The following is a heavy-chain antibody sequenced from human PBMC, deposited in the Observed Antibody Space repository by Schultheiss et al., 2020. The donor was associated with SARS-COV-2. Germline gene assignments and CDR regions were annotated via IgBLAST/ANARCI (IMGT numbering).Heavy chain of an antibody. D-gene: IGHD2-2*02. CDR1: GGTFSSYA. CDR3: ALAAIHVHYYYYGMDV. CDR2: IIPIFGTA. Sequence: SVKVSCKASGGTFSSYAISWVRQAPGQGLEWMGGIIPIFGTANYAQKFQGRVTITADESTSTAYMELSSLRSEDTAVYYCALAAIHVHYYYYGMDVWGQGTTVTVSS. J-gene: IGHJ6*02. V-gene: IGHV1-69*13.